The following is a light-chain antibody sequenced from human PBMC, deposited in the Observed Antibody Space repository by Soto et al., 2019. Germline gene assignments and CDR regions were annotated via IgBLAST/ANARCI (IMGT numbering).Light chain of an antibody. CDR2: GAS. CDR1: QAISSN. V-gene: IGKV3-15*01. Sequence: IVMTQSPATLSMSPGERATLSCRASQAISSNLAWYQQKPGQAPRLLIYGASTRATGIPARFSGSWSGTEFTPTISSLFSEDCADYYCQQYNSWSTFGQGTKVEI. CDR3: QQYNSWST. J-gene: IGKJ1*01.